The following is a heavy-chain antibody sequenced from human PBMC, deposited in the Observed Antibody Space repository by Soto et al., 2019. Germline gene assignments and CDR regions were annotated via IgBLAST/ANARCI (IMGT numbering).Heavy chain of an antibody. D-gene: IGHD1-7*01. V-gene: IGHV4-30-4*01. CDR3: ARDGTGTTSYYYGMDV. J-gene: IGHJ6*02. CDR1: GGSISSGDYY. Sequence: QVQLQESGPGLVKPSQTLSLTCTVSGGSISSGDYYWSWIRQPPGKGLEWIGYIYYSGSTYYNPSLKSRVTISVDTSKNQCSLKLSSVTAADTAVYYCARDGTGTTSYYYGMDVWGQGTTVTVSS. CDR2: IYYSGST.